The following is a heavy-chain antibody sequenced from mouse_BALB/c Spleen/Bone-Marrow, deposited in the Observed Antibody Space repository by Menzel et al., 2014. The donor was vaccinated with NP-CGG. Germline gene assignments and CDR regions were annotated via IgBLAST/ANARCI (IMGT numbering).Heavy chain of an antibody. CDR3: ARESTMITSMDY. CDR1: GFSLTSYG. Sequence: VMLVESGPGLVAPSQSLSIPCTVSGFSLTSYGVHWVRQPPGKGLEWLGVIWAGGSTDYNSALMSRLSISKDNSKSQVFLKMNSLQTDDTAMYYCARESTMITSMDYWGQGTSVTVSS. V-gene: IGHV2-9*02. D-gene: IGHD2-4*01. J-gene: IGHJ4*01. CDR2: IWAGGST.